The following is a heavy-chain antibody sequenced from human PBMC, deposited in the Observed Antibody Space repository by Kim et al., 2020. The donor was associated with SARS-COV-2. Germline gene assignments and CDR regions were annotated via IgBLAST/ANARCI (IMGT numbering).Heavy chain of an antibody. CDR3: ARDYSSSWYLTPRFDY. Sequence: VTSQLTLSRDNAKNSLYLQMNSLRAEDTAVYYCARDYSSSWYLTPRFDYWGQGTLVTVSS. V-gene: IGHV3-11*05. D-gene: IGHD6-13*01. J-gene: IGHJ4*02.